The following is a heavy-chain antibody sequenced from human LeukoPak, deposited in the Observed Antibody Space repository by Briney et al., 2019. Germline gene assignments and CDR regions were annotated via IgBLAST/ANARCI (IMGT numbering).Heavy chain of an antibody. Sequence: PGGSLRLSCAASGFTFSSSGMNWVRQAPGKGLEWVSAISGSGPSTYYADSVKGRFTISRDNSKNTLYLQMNSLRAEDTAVYYCAELGITMIGGVWGKGTTVTISS. CDR1: GFTFSSSG. J-gene: IGHJ6*04. D-gene: IGHD3-10*02. V-gene: IGHV3-23*01. CDR2: ISGSGPST. CDR3: AELGITMIGGV.